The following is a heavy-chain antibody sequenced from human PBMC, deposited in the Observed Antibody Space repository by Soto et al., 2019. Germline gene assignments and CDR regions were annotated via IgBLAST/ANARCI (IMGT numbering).Heavy chain of an antibody. CDR2: IKQDGSEK. V-gene: IGHV3-7*01. J-gene: IGHJ6*02. D-gene: IGHD6-6*01. CDR3: ARVSIATYYFFSLDV. CDR1: GFTFSSYW. Sequence: GGSLRLSCAASGFTFSSYWMTWVRQAPGKGLEWVANIKQDGSEKYYVDSVKGRFTVSRDNSKNTLYLQMNSLRAEDTAVYYCARVSIATYYFFSLDVWGQGTTVTVSS.